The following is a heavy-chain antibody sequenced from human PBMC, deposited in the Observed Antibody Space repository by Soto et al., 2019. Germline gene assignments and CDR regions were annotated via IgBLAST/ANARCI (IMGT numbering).Heavy chain of an antibody. V-gene: IGHV1-46*01. CDR1: GYTFTTYY. CDR3: ATRDPGHY. CDR2: XXXXXGXX. J-gene: IGHJ4*02. Sequence: EASVKVSCKASGYTFTTYYMHWVRQAPGQGXGGXXKXXXXXGXXXYEQKFQGRVTITRDTHKSKVYMELSRLRSEDTAVYYCATRDPGHYWGQGTRVNVSS.